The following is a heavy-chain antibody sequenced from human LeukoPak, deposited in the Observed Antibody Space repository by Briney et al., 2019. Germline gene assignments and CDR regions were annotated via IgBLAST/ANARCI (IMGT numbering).Heavy chain of an antibody. V-gene: IGHV3-33*01. CDR2: IWHDGRNK. D-gene: IGHD2-21*02. J-gene: IGHJ4*02. CDR3: ARDWGSDEAIDY. CDR1: GFTFSSYG. Sequence: GGSLRLSCEASGFTFSSYGIHWVRQAPGKGVEWVAVIWHDGRNKYYADSVKGRFTISRDNSKNTVLLQMNSLRAEDTAIYYCARDWGSDEAIDYLGQGTLVTVSS.